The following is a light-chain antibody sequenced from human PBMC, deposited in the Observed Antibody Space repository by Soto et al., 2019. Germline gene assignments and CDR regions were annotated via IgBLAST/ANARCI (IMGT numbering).Light chain of an antibody. CDR1: SSDVGSYDR. V-gene: IGLV2-18*02. CDR3: CSYTSSNTYV. Sequence: QSALTQPPSVSGSPGQSVTISCTGTSSDVGSYDRVSWYQQPPGTAPKLIIYEVTNRPSGVPDRFSGSKSGNTASLTISGLQAEDEADYYCCSYTSSNTYVFGTGTKLTVL. J-gene: IGLJ1*01. CDR2: EVT.